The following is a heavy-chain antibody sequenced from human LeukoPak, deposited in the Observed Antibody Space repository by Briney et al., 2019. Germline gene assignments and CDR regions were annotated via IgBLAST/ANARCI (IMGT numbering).Heavy chain of an antibody. V-gene: IGHV3-30*04. CDR1: GFTFSSYA. CDR3: ARDREVATIVYYFDY. Sequence: PGRSLRLSCAASGFTFSSYAMHWVRQAPGKGLEWVAVISYDGSNKYYADSVKGRFTISRDNSKSTLYLQMNSLRAGDTAVYYCARDREVATIVYYFDYWGQGTLVTVSS. CDR2: ISYDGSNK. D-gene: IGHD5-12*01. J-gene: IGHJ4*02.